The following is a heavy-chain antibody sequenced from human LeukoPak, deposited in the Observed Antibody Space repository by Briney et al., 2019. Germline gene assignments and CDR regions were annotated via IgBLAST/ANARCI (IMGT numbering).Heavy chain of an antibody. Sequence: ASVKLSCKASGYTFTKSDYVHWVRQAPGQGLEWMGIINPTDGTTFYAQKFQGRVTMTRDTSTNTVYMELSSLRSEDTAVFYCARGPTDMDFDYWGQGSLVTVSS. V-gene: IGHV1-46*01. J-gene: IGHJ4*02. CDR3: ARGPTDMDFDY. CDR1: GYTFTKSDY. CDR2: INPTDGTT.